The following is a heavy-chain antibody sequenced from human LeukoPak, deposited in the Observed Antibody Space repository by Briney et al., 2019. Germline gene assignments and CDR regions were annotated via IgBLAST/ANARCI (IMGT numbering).Heavy chain of an antibody. V-gene: IGHV3-23*01. CDR1: GLTFSNFA. D-gene: IGHD2-2*02. CDR3: AKMKGPGLYLHYSMDV. J-gene: IGHJ6*03. CDR2: ITGSGGRT. Sequence: GGSLRLSCAASGLTFSNFAMSWARQAPGKGLEWVSMITGSGGRTFYADSVKGRFTISRDNSRDTLYLQMSSLRADDAAVYYCAKMKGPGLYLHYSMDVWGKGTTVTVSS.